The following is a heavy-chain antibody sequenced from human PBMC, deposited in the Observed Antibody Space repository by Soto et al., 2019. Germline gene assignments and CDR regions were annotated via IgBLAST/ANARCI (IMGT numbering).Heavy chain of an antibody. CDR2: IYTSGST. J-gene: IGHJ5*02. Sequence: SETLSLTCTVSGGSISSYYWSWIRQPAGKGLEWIGRIYTSGSTNYNPSLKSRVTMSVDTSKNQFSLKLSSVTAADTAVYYCAREAGDLEWLNLPTEYNWFDPWGQGTLVTVS. D-gene: IGHD3-3*01. CDR1: GGSISSYY. CDR3: AREAGDLEWLNLPTEYNWFDP. V-gene: IGHV4-4*07.